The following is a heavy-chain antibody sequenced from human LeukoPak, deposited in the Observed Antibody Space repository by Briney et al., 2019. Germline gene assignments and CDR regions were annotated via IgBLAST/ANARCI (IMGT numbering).Heavy chain of an antibody. CDR3: ARAKRWFGSYGMDV. V-gene: IGHV3-21*01. CDR1: GFTFSSYS. CDR2: IGSSSSYI. Sequence: GGSLRLSCAASGFTFSSYSMNWVRQAPGKGLEWVSSIGSSSSYIYYADSVKGRFTISRDNAKNSLYLQVNSLRAEDTAVYYCARAKRWFGSYGMDVWGQGTTVTVSS. D-gene: IGHD3-10*01. J-gene: IGHJ6*02.